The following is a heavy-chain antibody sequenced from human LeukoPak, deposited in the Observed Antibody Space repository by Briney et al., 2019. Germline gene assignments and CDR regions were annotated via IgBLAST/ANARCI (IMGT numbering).Heavy chain of an antibody. CDR1: GGSISSFY. CDR3: ARDLGGYSSGSYYYIMDV. Sequence: SETLSLTCTVSGGSISSFYWSWIRQPAGKGLEWIGRLFTDGTTNYNPSLKSRVTMSVGTSKNQLFLKLSSVTAADTAVYYCARDLGGYSSGSYYYIMDVWGKGTTVTVSS. D-gene: IGHD5-18*01. CDR2: LFTDGTT. J-gene: IGHJ6*03. V-gene: IGHV4-4*07.